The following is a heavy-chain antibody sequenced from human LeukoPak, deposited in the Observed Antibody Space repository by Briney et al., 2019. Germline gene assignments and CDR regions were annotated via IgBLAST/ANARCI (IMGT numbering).Heavy chain of an antibody. J-gene: IGHJ6*02. CDR2: ISYDGSNK. CDR1: GFTFSSYA. V-gene: IGHV3-30-3*01. Sequence: PGRSLRLSCAASGFTFSSYAMHWVRQAPGKGLEWVAVISYDGSNKYYADSVKGRFTISRDNSKNTLYLQMNSLRAEDTAVYYCARERTYYYYYYGMVVWGQGTTVTVSS. CDR3: ARERTYYYYYYGMVV.